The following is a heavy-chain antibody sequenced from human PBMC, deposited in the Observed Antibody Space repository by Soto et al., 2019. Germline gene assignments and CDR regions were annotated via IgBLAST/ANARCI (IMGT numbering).Heavy chain of an antibody. CDR3: AKDRADNYYGSGIDY. CDR1: GFTFDDYT. V-gene: IGHV3-43*01. J-gene: IGHJ4*02. D-gene: IGHD3-10*01. CDR2: ISWDGGST. Sequence: GGSLRLSCAASGFTFDDYTMHWVRQAPGKGLEWVSLISWDGGSTYYADSGKGRFTISRDNSQNSLYLQMNSLRTEDTALYYCAKDRADNYYGSGIDYWGQGTLVTVSS.